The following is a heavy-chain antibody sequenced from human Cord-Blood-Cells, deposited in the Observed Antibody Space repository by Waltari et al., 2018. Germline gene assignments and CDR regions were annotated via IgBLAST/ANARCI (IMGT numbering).Heavy chain of an antibody. CDR2: IYYSGST. Sequence: QLQLQESGPGLVKPSGNLSLTCTVSGGSHSSRSYYWGWIRQPPGKGLEWIGSIYYSGSTYYNPSLKSRVTISVDTSKNQFSLKLSSVTAADTAVYYCASSTGDDAFDIWGQGTMVTVSS. CDR1: GGSHSSRSYY. J-gene: IGHJ3*02. D-gene: IGHD7-27*01. V-gene: IGHV4-39*01. CDR3: ASSTGDDAFDI.